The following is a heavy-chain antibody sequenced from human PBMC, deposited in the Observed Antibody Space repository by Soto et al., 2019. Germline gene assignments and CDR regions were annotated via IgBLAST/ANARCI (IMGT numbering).Heavy chain of an antibody. CDR1: GYTFTSYA. CDR3: ARDPSYYGMDV. CDR2: INAGNGNK. J-gene: IGHJ6*02. V-gene: IGHV1-3*01. Sequence: ASVKVSCKASGYTFTSYAMHWVRQAPGQRLEWMGWINAGNGNKKYSQKFQGRVTITRDTSASTAYMELSSLRSEDTAVYYCARDPSYYGMDVWGQGTTVTVSS.